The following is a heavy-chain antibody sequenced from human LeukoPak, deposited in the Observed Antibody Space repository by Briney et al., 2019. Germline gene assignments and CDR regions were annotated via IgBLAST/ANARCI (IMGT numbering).Heavy chain of an antibody. Sequence: PGGSLRLSCATSGFTFRSHAMHWVRQAPGKGLVWVSHINNDGSSTTYADSVKGRFTISRDNTKNTLYLQMDSLRAEDTAVYYCAAPPLSNWGQGTLVTVSS. V-gene: IGHV3-74*01. CDR2: INNDGSST. CDR1: GFTFRSHA. CDR3: AAPPLSN. J-gene: IGHJ4*02.